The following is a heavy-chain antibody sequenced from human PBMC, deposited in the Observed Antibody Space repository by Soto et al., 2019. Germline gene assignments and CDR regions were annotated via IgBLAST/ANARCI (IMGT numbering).Heavy chain of an antibody. Sequence: QVQLQQWGAGLLKPSETLSLTCAVYGGSVSGYFWSWIRQPPGQGLEWIGEINHSGTTSYSPSLDSRVTTSVDTSKNQFSLRLSSVTAADTAIYYCARRYCSDSYCSYFDYWGRGTLVTVSS. V-gene: IGHV4-34*02. CDR3: ARRYCSDSYCSYFDY. CDR2: INHSGTT. J-gene: IGHJ4*02. D-gene: IGHD2-15*01. CDR1: GGSVSGYF.